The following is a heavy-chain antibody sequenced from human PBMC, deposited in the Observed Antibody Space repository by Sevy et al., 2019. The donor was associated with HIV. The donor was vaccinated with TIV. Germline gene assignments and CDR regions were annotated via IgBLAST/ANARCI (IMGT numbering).Heavy chain of an antibody. CDR2: IFSSGST. V-gene: IGHV3-66*02. CDR3: VSLFLSYRSGWSYFDY. CDR1: GFTVNDKY. Sequence: GGSLRLSCAISGFTVNDKYIIWVRQAPGKGLEWVSVIFSSGSTYYADSAKGRFTISRDNSKNTVYLHMSSLRAEDTAVYYCVSLFLSYRSGWSYFDYWGQGTLVTVSS. J-gene: IGHJ4*02. D-gene: IGHD6-19*01.